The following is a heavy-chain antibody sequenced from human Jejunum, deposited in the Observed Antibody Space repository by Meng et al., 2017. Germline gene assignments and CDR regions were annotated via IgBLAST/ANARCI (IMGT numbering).Heavy chain of an antibody. D-gene: IGHD2-2*01. Sequence: GGSLRLSCAASGFTFSSHSMSWVRQAPGKGLEWVSSISAGDGTAYYADSVKGRFTISRDNSKNTLYLQMNSLRAEDTAVYYCAKLIPNWGQGTVVTGSS. V-gene: IGHV3-23*01. CDR2: ISAGDGTA. J-gene: IGHJ4*03. CDR3: AKLIPN. CDR1: GFTFSSHS.